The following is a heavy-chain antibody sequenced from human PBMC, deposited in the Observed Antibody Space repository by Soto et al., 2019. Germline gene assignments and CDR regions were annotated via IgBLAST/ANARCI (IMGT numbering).Heavy chain of an antibody. Sequence: QVQLVQSGAEVKKPGASVKVPCKASGYTFTSYGISWVRQAPGQGLEWMGWISAYNGNTNYAQKLQGRVTMTTDTSTSTAYMELRSLRSDDTAVYYCARVGGSGPPYYYYYGMDVWGQGTTVTVSS. J-gene: IGHJ6*02. V-gene: IGHV1-18*01. CDR2: ISAYNGNT. CDR3: ARVGGSGPPYYYYYGMDV. CDR1: GYTFTSYG. D-gene: IGHD3-16*01.